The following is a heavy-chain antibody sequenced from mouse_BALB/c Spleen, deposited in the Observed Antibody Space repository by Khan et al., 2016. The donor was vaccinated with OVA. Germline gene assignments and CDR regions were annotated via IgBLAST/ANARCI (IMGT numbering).Heavy chain of an antibody. Sequence: EVELVESGGDLVKPGGSLKLSCAASGFTFSSYSMSWVRQTPDKRLEWVASISSGGDYTYYPDSVKGRFTISRDNAKNTLYLQMGDLKSEDTAMYYCADHLTGSFAYGGQGTLVTVSA. D-gene: IGHD4-1*01. CDR1: GFTFSSYS. CDR2: ISSGGDYT. V-gene: IGHV5-6*01. CDR3: ADHLTGSFAY. J-gene: IGHJ3*01.